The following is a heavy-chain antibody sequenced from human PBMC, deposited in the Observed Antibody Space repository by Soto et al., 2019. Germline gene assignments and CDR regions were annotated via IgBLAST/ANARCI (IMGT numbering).Heavy chain of an antibody. V-gene: IGHV5-51*01. D-gene: IGHD2-15*01. Sequence: PGESLKISCKGSGYSFTSYWIGWVRQMPGKGLEWMGIIYPGDSDTRYSPSFQGQVTISADKSISTAYLQWSSLKASDTAMYYCARHCSGGSGYSGSYYYGMDGWGQGTTVTVSS. CDR1: GYSFTSYW. CDR3: ARHCSGGSGYSGSYYYGMDG. CDR2: IYPGDSDT. J-gene: IGHJ6*02.